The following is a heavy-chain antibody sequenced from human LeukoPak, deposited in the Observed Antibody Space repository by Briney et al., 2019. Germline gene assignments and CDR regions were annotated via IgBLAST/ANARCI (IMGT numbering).Heavy chain of an antibody. CDR2: ISSTSSTI. Sequence: GGSLRLSCAASGLTLSSYGMNWVRQAPGKGLEWVSYISSTSSTIYYAESVKGRFTISRDNAKNSLYLQMNSLRAEDTAVYYCWGSFRYRANYFDYWGQGTLVTVSS. D-gene: IGHD3-16*02. V-gene: IGHV3-48*01. CDR1: GLTLSSYG. CDR3: WGSFRYRANYFDY. J-gene: IGHJ4*02.